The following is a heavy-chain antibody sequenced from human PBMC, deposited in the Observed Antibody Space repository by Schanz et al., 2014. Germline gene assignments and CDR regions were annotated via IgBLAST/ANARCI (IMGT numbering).Heavy chain of an antibody. CDR2: LSGSGAGT. CDR3: AKQHGVIQQVSDY. V-gene: IGHV3-23*04. J-gene: IGHJ4*02. Sequence: EVQLVESGGGLIKPGGSLRLSCAASGFTFSSYCINWVRQTPGKGLEWVSTLSGSGAGTFYADSVKGRITISRDNSENTLYLQMNSLRAEDTAVYYCAKQHGVIQQVSDYWGQGTLVTVSS. D-gene: IGHD3-22*01. CDR1: GFTFSSYC.